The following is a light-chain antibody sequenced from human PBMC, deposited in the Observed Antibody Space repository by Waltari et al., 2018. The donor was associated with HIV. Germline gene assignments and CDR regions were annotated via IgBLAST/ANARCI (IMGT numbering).Light chain of an antibody. CDR3: QQYYSYPLT. CDR1: QNITSY. V-gene: IGKV1-8*01. Sequence: AIRMPQSPSSFSAFPVDRVTTTCRASQNITSYLARYHQYTGKAPNPLIYAASTLQSGVPSRFSGSGSGTDFTLTVSCLQSEDFATYYCQQYYSYPLTFGGGTKVEIK. J-gene: IGKJ4*01. CDR2: AAS.